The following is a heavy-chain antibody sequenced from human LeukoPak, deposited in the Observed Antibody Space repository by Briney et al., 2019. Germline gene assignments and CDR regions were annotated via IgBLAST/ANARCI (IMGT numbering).Heavy chain of an antibody. CDR3: AKSVQHYDTSGPIDFDY. D-gene: IGHD3-22*01. CDR2: VRYDGSNK. V-gene: IGHV3-30*02. J-gene: IGHJ4*02. CDR1: GFTFSSYG. Sequence: GGSLRLSCAASGFTFSSYGMHWVRQAPGKELEWVTFVRYDGSNKYYADSVKGRFTISRDNSKNTLNLQMNSLRAEDTAVYYCAKSVQHYDTSGPIDFDYWGQGTLVTVFS.